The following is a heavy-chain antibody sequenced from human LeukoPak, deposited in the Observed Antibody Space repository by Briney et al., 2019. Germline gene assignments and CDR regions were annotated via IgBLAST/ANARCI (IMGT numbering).Heavy chain of an antibody. CDR1: GFTFSSYA. V-gene: IGHV3-66*01. D-gene: IGHD2-15*01. Sequence: GGSLRLSCAASGFTFSSYAMNWVRQAPGKGLEWVSVIYSGGSTYYADSVKGRFTISRDNSKNTLYLQMNSLRAEDTAVYYCARSLIGYYYYYYMDVWGKGTTVTISS. CDR2: IYSGGST. J-gene: IGHJ6*03. CDR3: ARSLIGYYYYYYMDV.